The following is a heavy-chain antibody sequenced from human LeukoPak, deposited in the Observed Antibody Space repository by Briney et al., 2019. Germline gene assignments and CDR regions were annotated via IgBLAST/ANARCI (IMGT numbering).Heavy chain of an antibody. CDR2: ISSSSSYI. V-gene: IGHV3-21*01. D-gene: IGHD2-15*01. CDR3: ARGVGSSGGSHRHGRAFDI. Sequence: PGGSLRLSCAASGFTFSSYSMNWVRQAPGKGLEWVSSISSSSSYIYYADSVRGRFTISRDNAKNSLYLQMNSLRAEDTAVYYCARGVGSSGGSHRHGRAFDIWGRGTMVTVSS. J-gene: IGHJ3*02. CDR1: GFTFSSYS.